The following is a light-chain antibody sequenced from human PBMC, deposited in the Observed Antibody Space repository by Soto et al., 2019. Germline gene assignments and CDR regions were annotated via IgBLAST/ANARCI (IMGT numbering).Light chain of an antibody. V-gene: IGKV3-15*01. CDR3: QQYNNWPPWT. J-gene: IGKJ1*01. CDR1: QSVSSN. CDR2: GAS. Sequence: EIVMTQSPATLSVSPGERVTPSCRASQSVSSNLAWYQQKPGQAPRLLIYGASTRATGIPARIGGSGSGTEFTLTISSLQSEDFAVYYCQQYNNWPPWTFGQGTKVEI.